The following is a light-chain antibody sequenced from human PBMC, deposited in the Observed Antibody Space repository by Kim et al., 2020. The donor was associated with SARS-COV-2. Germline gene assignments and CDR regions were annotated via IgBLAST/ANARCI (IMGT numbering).Light chain of an antibody. CDR1: QSISTW. J-gene: IGKJ1*01. CDR2: KAS. V-gene: IGKV1-5*03. CDR3: QHYNNYPWT. Sequence: DIQMTQSPSTLSASVGDRVTITCRASQSISTWLAWYQQKPGKAPKALIYKASTLESGVPSRFSGSGSGTEFTLTISSLQPDDFATYFCQHYNNYPWTFGQGTKVDIK.